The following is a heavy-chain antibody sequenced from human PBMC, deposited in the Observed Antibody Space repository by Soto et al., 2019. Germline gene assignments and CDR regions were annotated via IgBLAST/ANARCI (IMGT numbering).Heavy chain of an antibody. CDR3: ARSAVAITSVGYFDY. CDR1: GGSISSYY. Sequence: SETLSLTCTVSGGSISSYYWSWIRQPPGKGLEWIGYIYYSGSTNYNPSLKSRVTISVDTSKNQFSLKLSSVTAVDTAVYYCARSAVAITSVGYFDYWGQGTLVTVSS. D-gene: IGHD3-22*01. V-gene: IGHV4-59*12. CDR2: IYYSGST. J-gene: IGHJ4*02.